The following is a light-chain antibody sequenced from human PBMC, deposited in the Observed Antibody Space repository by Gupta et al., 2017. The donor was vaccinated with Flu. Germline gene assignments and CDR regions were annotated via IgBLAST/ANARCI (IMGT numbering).Light chain of an antibody. V-gene: IGKV1-5*03. J-gene: IGKJ1*01. CDR3: QQYNSYWT. CDR2: KAS. Sequence: TCRASQSISSWLAWYQQKPGKAPKLLIYKASSLESGVPSRFSGSGSGTEFTLTISSLQPDDFATYYCQQYNSYWTFGQGTKVEIK. CDR1: QSISSW.